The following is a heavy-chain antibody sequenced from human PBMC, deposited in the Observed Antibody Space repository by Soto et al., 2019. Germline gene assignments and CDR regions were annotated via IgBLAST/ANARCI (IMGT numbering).Heavy chain of an antibody. CDR2: ISGSGGST. V-gene: IGHV3-23*01. CDR1: GFTFSSYA. D-gene: IGHD6-6*01. J-gene: IGHJ6*02. CDR3: AKGHRSSSYYYYGMDV. Sequence: GGSLRLSCAVSGFTFSSYAMSWVRQAPGKGLEWVSAISGSGGSTYYADSVKGRFTISRDNSKNTLYLQMNSLRAEDTAVYYCAKGHRSSSYYYYGMDVWGQGTTVTVSS.